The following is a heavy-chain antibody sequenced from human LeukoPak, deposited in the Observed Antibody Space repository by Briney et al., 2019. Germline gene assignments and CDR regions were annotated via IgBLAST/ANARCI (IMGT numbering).Heavy chain of an antibody. D-gene: IGHD3-3*01. V-gene: IGHV3-7*01. CDR2: IKEDGSKK. CDR3: ARDTMSTFDY. Sequence: GGSLRLSCAASGFTFSEFWMSWVRQAPGKGLEWLANIKEDGSKKYYVDSVKGRFTISRDNAKNSLFLQMNSLRNEDTAVYYCARDTMSTFDYWGQGTLVTVSS. CDR1: GFTFSEFW. J-gene: IGHJ4*02.